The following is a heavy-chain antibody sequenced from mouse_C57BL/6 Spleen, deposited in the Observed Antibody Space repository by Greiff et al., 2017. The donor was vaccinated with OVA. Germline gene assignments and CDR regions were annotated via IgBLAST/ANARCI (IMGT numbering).Heavy chain of an antibody. J-gene: IGHJ3*01. CDR3: VRHGGDSSVGFAY. D-gene: IGHD3-2*02. V-gene: IGHV10-1*01. CDR1: GFCFNTYA. CDR2: IRSKSNNYAT. Sequence: GGGLVLPKGSLKFSCAASGFCFNTYAMNLVRQAPGKGLDWVARIRSKSNNYATYYDDSVNDRFTISRDDSESMLYLQMNNMKTEDTAMYDCVRHGGDSSVGFAYWGQGTLVTVSA.